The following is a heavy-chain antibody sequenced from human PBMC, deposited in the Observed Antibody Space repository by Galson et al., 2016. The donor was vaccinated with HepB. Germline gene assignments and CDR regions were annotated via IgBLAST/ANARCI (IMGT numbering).Heavy chain of an antibody. CDR1: GDSFNRYS. CDR2: IIPIFGTP. D-gene: IGHD3-9*01. J-gene: IGHJ4*02. CDR3: AKLSYDVVTGYQYFFDH. V-gene: IGHV1-69*13. Sequence: SVKVSCKASGDSFNRYSISWVRQAPGHGLEWMGGIIPIFGTPDYAQKLQGRVIITADVSTSTSYMELSSLRFEDTAVYYCAKLSYDVVTGYQYFFDHWGQGTLVTVSS.